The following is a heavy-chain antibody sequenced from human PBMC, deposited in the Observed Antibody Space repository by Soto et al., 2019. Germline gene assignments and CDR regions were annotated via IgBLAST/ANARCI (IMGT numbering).Heavy chain of an antibody. D-gene: IGHD4-17*01. CDR3: ARHIYGDHDYFDS. CDR2: IYYSGSA. V-gene: IGHV4-59*08. CDR1: GGSISTYY. Sequence: QVQLQESGPGLVKPSETLSLTCTVSGGSISTYYWSWIRQPPGKGLEWIGWIYYSGSASSNPFLKSGVTMSVDTSKNQFSLKLSSVTATDTAMYFCARHIYGDHDYFDSWGQGTLVTVSS. J-gene: IGHJ4*02.